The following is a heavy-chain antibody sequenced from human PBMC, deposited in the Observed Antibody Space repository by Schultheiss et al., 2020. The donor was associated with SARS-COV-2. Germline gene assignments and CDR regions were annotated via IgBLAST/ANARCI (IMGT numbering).Heavy chain of an antibody. D-gene: IGHD2-2*01. J-gene: IGHJ4*02. CDR1: GFTVSSYG. V-gene: IGHV3-7*01. CDR3: ARDQYGNLDY. Sequence: GGSLRLSCAASGFTVSSYGMHWVRQAPGKGLEWVANIKQDGSEKYYVDSVKGRFTISRDNAKNSLYLQMNSLRAEDTAVYYCARDQYGNLDYWGQGTLVTVSS. CDR2: IKQDGSEK.